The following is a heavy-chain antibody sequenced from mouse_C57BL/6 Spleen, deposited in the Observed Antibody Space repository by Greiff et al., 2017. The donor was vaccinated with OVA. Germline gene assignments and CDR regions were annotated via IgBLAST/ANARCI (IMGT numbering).Heavy chain of an antibody. J-gene: IGHJ2*01. D-gene: IGHD2-3*01. CDR3: ARGDGYSFDY. Sequence: VQLQQPGAELVMPGASVKLSCKASGSTFTSYWMHWVKQRPGQGLEWIGEIDPSDSYTNYNQKFKGKSTLTVDKSSSTAYMQLSSLTSEDSAVYYCARGDGYSFDYWGQGTTLTVSS. CDR2: IDPSDSYT. CDR1: GSTFTSYW. V-gene: IGHV1-69*01.